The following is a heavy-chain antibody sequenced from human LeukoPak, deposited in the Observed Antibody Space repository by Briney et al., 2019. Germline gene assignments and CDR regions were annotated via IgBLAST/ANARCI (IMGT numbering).Heavy chain of an antibody. CDR2: INYSGST. CDR1: GGSISSYY. CDR3: ARGTTKGYYYDTSGYYTK. V-gene: IGHV4-59*12. J-gene: IGHJ4*02. D-gene: IGHD3-22*01. Sequence: SETLSLTCTVSGGSISSYYWSWIRQPPGKGLEWIGYINYSGSTNYNPSLKSRVTISVDTSTNQISLKLTSVTAADTAVYFCARGTTKGYYYDTSGYYTKWGQGTLVTVSS.